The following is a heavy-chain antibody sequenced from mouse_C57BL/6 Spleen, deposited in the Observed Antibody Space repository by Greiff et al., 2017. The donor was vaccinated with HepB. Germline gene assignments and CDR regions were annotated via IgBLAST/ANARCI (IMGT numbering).Heavy chain of an antibody. CDR1: GYAFSSSW. Sequence: QVQLQQSGPELVKPGASVKISCKASGYAFSSSWMNWVKQRPGKGLEWIGRIYPGDGDTNYNGKFKGKATLTADKSSSTAYMQLSSLTSEDSAVYFCARWGNYDYDVWYFDVWGTGTTVTVSS. CDR2: IYPGDGDT. J-gene: IGHJ1*03. CDR3: ARWGNYDYDVWYFDV. D-gene: IGHD2-4*01. V-gene: IGHV1-82*01.